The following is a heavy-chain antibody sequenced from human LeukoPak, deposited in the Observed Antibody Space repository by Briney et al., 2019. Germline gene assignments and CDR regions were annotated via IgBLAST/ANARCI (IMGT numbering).Heavy chain of an antibody. V-gene: IGHV1-69*06. CDR1: GGTFSSYA. CDR3: ARVVSPDYDYVWESYRGNWFDP. Sequence: ASVKVSCKASGGTFSSYAISWVRQAPGQGLEWMGGIIPIFGTANYAQKFQGRVTITADKSTSTAYMELSSLRSEDTAVYYCARVVSPDYDYVWESYRGNWFDPWGQGTLVTVSS. D-gene: IGHD3-16*02. CDR2: IIPIFGTA. J-gene: IGHJ5*02.